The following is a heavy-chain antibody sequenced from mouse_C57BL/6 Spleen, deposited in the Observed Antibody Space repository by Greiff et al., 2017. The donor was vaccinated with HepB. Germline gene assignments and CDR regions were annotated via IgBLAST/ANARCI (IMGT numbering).Heavy chain of an antibody. CDR3: ARRSITTVEGYAMDY. J-gene: IGHJ4*01. CDR2: IDPSDSYT. D-gene: IGHD1-1*01. V-gene: IGHV1-50*01. CDR1: GYTFTSYW. Sequence: QVQLQQSGAELVKPGASVKLSCKASGYTFTSYWMQWVKQRPGQGLEWIGEIDPSDSYTNYNQKFKGKATLTVDTSSSTAYMQLSSLTSEDSAVYYCARRSITTVEGYAMDYWGQGTSVTVSS.